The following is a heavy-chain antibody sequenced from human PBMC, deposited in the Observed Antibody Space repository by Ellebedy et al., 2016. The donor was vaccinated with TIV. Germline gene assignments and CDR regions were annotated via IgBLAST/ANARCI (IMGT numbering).Heavy chain of an antibody. J-gene: IGHJ6*02. CDR2: IYPGDSDP. V-gene: IGHV5-51*01. CDR3: ARQGGGPSLYYYGLDV. Sequence: GESLKISCQGSGYSFTTYWIGWVRQMPGKGLEWMGIIYPGDSDPRYSPSLQGQVTISVDKSISTAYLQWSSLKASDTALYYCARQGGGPSLYYYGLDVWGQGTTVTVSS. CDR1: GYSFTTYW. D-gene: IGHD3-16*01.